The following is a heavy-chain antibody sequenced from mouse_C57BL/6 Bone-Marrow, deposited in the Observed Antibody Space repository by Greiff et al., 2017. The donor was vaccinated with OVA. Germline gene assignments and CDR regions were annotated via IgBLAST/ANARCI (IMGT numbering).Heavy chain of an antibody. CDR3: TRSSIRV. D-gene: IGHD2-3*01. Sequence: VQLQQSGAELVRPGASVTLSCKASGYTFTDYEMPWVKQTPVHGLEWIGAIDPETGGTAYNQKFKSKAILTADKSSSTAYMELSSLTSEDSAVYYCTRSSIRVWGTGTTVTVSS. J-gene: IGHJ1*03. V-gene: IGHV1-15*01. CDR1: GYTFTDYE. CDR2: IDPETGGT.